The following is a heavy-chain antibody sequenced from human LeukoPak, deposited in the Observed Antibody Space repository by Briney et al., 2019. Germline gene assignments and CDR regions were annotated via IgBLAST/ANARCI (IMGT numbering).Heavy chain of an antibody. CDR1: GYTFTSYA. D-gene: IGHD3-3*01. CDR2: INTNTGNP. V-gene: IGHV7-4-1*02. J-gene: IGHJ4*02. Sequence: GASVEVSCTASGYTFTSYAMNWVRQAPGQGLEWMGWINTNTGNPTYAQGFTGRFVFSLDTSVSTAYLQISSLKAEDTAVYYCARDLGLYYDFWSGNFDYWGQGTLVTVSS. CDR3: ARDLGLYYDFWSGNFDY.